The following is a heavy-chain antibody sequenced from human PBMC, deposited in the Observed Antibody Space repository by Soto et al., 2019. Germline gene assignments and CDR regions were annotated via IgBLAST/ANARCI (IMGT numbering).Heavy chain of an antibody. D-gene: IGHD3-22*01. J-gene: IGHJ4*02. CDR2: ISFDGSDI. CDR3: AKARSGHYYDSSGYYVDY. Sequence: PGGSLRLSCAASGFTFSSYGMHWVRQAPGKGLEWVAVISFDGSDIYYADFVKGRLTISRDNSKDTLYLQINSLRVEDTAVYYCAKARSGHYYDSSGYYVDYWGQGTLVTVSS. CDR1: GFTFSSYG. V-gene: IGHV3-30*18.